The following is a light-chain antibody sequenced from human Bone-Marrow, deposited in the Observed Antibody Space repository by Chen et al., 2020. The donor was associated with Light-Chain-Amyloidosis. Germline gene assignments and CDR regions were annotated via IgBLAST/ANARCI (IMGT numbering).Light chain of an antibody. CDR3: QSYQGSSQGV. CDR2: EDD. CDR1: SGSIATNY. J-gene: IGLJ3*02. Sequence: NFMLTQPHSVSESPGKTVIISCTRSSGSIATNYGQWYQQRPGSSPTTVIYEDDQRPSGVPDRFSGSIDRSSNSASRTISGLKTEDEADYYCQSYQGSSQGVFGGGTKLTVL. V-gene: IGLV6-57*01.